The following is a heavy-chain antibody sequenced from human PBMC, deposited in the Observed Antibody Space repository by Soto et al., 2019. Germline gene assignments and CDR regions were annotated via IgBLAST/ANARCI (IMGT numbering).Heavy chain of an antibody. Sequence: ESLKISCKGSGYSFTSYWISWVRQMPGKGLEWMGRIDPSDSYTNYSPSFQGHVTISADKSISTAYLQWSSLKASDTAMYYCALVATNHDAFDIWGQGTMVTVSS. J-gene: IGHJ3*02. CDR3: ALVATNHDAFDI. CDR2: IDPSDSYT. V-gene: IGHV5-10-1*01. CDR1: GYSFTSYW. D-gene: IGHD5-12*01.